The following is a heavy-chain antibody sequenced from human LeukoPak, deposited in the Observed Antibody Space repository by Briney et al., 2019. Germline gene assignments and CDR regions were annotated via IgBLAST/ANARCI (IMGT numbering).Heavy chain of an antibody. J-gene: IGHJ3*02. CDR3: ARDLLGPIPIFGVEPWAFDI. D-gene: IGHD3-3*01. CDR2: INHSGST. Sequence: PSETLSLTCAVYGGSFSGYYWSWIRQPPGKGLEWIGEINHSGSTNYNPSLKSRVTISVDTSKNQFSLKLSSVTAADTAVYYCARDLLGPIPIFGVEPWAFDIWGQGTMVTVSS. V-gene: IGHV4-34*01. CDR1: GGSFSGYY.